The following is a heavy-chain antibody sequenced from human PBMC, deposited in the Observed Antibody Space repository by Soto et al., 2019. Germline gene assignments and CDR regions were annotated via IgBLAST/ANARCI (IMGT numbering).Heavy chain of an antibody. CDR1: GFPFSTYA. CDR3: AREGVYDISVHFFDY. D-gene: IGHD3-22*01. CDR2: ISYDGAYK. V-gene: IGHV3-30-3*01. Sequence: QVQLVESGGGVVQTGRSLRLSCAASGFPFSTYAMHWVRQAPGKWLEWVVVISYDGAYKYYADSVKGRFTISRDNSKNTVYLQMSSLRPEDTAVYYCAREGVYDISVHFFDYWGQGALVTVSS. J-gene: IGHJ4*02.